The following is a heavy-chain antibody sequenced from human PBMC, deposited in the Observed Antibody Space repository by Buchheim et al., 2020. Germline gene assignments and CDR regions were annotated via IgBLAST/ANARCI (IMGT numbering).Heavy chain of an antibody. CDR2: IWYDGSNK. J-gene: IGHJ5*02. CDR1: GFTFSSYG. V-gene: IGHV3-33*01. Sequence: QVQLVESGGGVVQPGRSLRLSCAASGFTFSSYGMHWVRQAPGKGLEWVAVIWYDGSNKYYADSVRGRFTISRDNSKNTLYLQMNSLRAEDTAVYYCARERIAARGWFDPWGQGTL. D-gene: IGHD6-6*01. CDR3: ARERIAARGWFDP.